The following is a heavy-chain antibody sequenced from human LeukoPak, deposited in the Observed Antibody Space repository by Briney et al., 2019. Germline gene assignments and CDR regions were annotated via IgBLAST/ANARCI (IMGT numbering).Heavy chain of an antibody. J-gene: IGHJ5*02. CDR3: ARVPEGGGGSYYHYTRFDP. D-gene: IGHD1-26*01. V-gene: IGHV3-11*04. CDR1: GFTFSDYF. Sequence: GGSLRLSCAASGFTFSDYFMSWIRQAPGKGLEWVSYISSSGSTIYYADSVKGRFTISRDNAKNSLYLQMNSLRAEDTAVYYCARVPEGGGGSYYHYTRFDPWGQGTLVTVSS. CDR2: ISSSGSTI.